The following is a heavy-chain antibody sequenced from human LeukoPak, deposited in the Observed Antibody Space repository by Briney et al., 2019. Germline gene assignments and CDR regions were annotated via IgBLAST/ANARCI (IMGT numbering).Heavy chain of an antibody. CDR3: ARGKYSSFRY. CDR1: GFTFSRSW. Sequence: GGSLRLSCAASGFTFSRSWVTWVRQAPGKGLEWVASINQDGSEKYYVDSVKGRFTISRDNAKNSLYLQMNSLRAEDTAVYYCARGKYSSFRYWGQGTLVTVSS. J-gene: IGHJ4*02. D-gene: IGHD6-6*01. CDR2: INQDGSEK. V-gene: IGHV3-7*01.